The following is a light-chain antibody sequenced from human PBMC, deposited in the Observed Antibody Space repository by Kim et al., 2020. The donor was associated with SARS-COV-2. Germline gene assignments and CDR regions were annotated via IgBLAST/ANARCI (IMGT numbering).Light chain of an antibody. J-gene: IGKJ5*01. CDR3: QQYGGSPSLT. V-gene: IGKV3-20*01. CDR2: AAS. Sequence: PGYWATRSCRASQSVARNNLAWYQQRPGQAPRLLIYAASRRAAGIPDRFSGSGSGADFTLTISRLEPEDFAVYYCQQYGGSPSLTFGQGTRLEIK. CDR1: QSVARNN.